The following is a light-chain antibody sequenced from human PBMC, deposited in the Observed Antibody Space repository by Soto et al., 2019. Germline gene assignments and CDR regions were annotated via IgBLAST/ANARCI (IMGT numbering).Light chain of an antibody. J-gene: IGKJ4*02. V-gene: IGKV1-39*01. CDR3: QQSYRTNP. CDR2: AAS. Sequence: DIQFTQSTTSLSTAVLDSVSITFRASQIISSYLNWYQQKPGKAPQLLIYAASSLQSGVPSRFSGSGSGTDFTLTISSLQTEDLATYYCQQSYRTNPFGGGTKVDNK. CDR1: QIISSY.